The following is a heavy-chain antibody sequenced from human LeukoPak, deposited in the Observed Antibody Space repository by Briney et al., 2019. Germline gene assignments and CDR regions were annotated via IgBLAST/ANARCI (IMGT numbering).Heavy chain of an antibody. V-gene: IGHV3-53*01. J-gene: IGHJ4*02. CDR2: IYSGGST. Sequence: PGRSLRLSCAASGFTVSSNYMSWVRQAPGKGLEWVSVIYSGGSTYYADSVKGRFTISRDNSKNTLYLQMDSLRAEDTAVYYCARVRYYYDSSGLYYFDYWGQGTLVTVSS. CDR3: ARVRYYYDSSGLYYFDY. CDR1: GFTVSSNY. D-gene: IGHD3-22*01.